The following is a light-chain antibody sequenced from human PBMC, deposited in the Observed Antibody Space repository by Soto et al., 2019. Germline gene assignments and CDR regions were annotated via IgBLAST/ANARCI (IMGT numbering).Light chain of an antibody. J-gene: IGKJ4*01. V-gene: IGKV3-20*01. CDR2: DAS. Sequence: ETVLTQSPGTLPLSPGEGATLSCRASRALTSTYIAWYQQKPGQAPRLLIYDASTRAAGIPDRFSGSGSGTDFTLAISRLEPKDFAVYYCHQYGTSPLTFGGGTRVEIK. CDR1: RALTSTY. CDR3: HQYGTSPLT.